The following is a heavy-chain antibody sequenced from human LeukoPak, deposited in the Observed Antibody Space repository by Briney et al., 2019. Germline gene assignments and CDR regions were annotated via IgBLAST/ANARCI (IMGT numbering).Heavy chain of an antibody. CDR3: ATNTRDGDNFYFDY. CDR2: ISAYNGNT. J-gene: IGHJ4*02. Sequence: GASVKVSCKASGYTFTSYGIGWVRQAPGQGLEWMGWISAYNGNTNYAQKLQGGVTMTTDTSTSTAYMELSRLRSDDTAVYFCATNTRDGDNFYFDYWGQGTLVTVSS. CDR1: GYTFTSYG. V-gene: IGHV1-18*01. D-gene: IGHD5-24*01.